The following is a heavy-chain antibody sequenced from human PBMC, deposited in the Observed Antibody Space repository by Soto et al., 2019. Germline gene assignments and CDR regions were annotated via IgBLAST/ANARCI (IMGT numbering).Heavy chain of an antibody. D-gene: IGHD6-19*01. Sequence: EVQLLESGGGLVQPGGSLRLSCTASGFTFSPYAMSWVHQAPRKGLEWVSSIYGGSGGTFHADSVKGRFSISRDNSRKTLFLEMNSLRADDTAVYHCARDAVTESGQWGWFHPWGQGALV. CDR1: GFTFSPYA. V-gene: IGHV3-23*01. CDR3: ARDAVTESGQWGWFHP. CDR2: IYGGSGGT. J-gene: IGHJ5*02.